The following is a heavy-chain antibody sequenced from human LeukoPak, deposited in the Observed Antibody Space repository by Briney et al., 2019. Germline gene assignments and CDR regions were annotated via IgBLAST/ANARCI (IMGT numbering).Heavy chain of an antibody. CDR1: GFSFSSYT. Sequence: GGSLRLSCAASGFSFSSYTMSWVRQAPGKGLEWVSAISGSGGGTYYADSVKGRFTISRDDSKNTLYLQMNSLRAEDTAVYYCAKDLGRYRNNYFDYWGQGTLVTVSS. CDR3: AKDLGRYRNNYFDY. J-gene: IGHJ4*02. CDR2: ISGSGGGT. D-gene: IGHD1-26*01. V-gene: IGHV3-23*01.